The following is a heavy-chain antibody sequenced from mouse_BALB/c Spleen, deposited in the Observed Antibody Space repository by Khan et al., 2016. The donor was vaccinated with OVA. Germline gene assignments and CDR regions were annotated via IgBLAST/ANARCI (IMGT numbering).Heavy chain of an antibody. CDR2: IDYSGNT. Sequence: EVQLQESGPGLVKPSLSLSLTCTVTGYSITSEYAWNWIRQFPGNKLEWMGYIDYSGNTRFNPSLKSRTSITRDTFKNQFFLELNSVTAEDTATYYCARKDYYDYDPFAYWGQGTLVTVSA. CDR1: GYSITSEYA. V-gene: IGHV3-2*02. D-gene: IGHD2-4*01. CDR3: ARKDYYDYDPFAY. J-gene: IGHJ3*01.